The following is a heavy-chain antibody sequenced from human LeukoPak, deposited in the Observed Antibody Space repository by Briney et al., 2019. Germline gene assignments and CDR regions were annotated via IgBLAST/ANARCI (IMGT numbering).Heavy chain of an antibody. CDR3: ARDLCSGGSCYLRY. CDR2: IYTSGST. V-gene: IGHV4-4*07. D-gene: IGHD2-15*01. Sequence: SETLSLTCTVSGGSISSYYWSWIRQPAGKGLEWIGRIYTSGSTNYNPSLKSRVTMSVDTSKNQFSLKLSPVTAADTAVYYCARDLCSGGSCYLRYWGQGTLVTVSS. J-gene: IGHJ4*02. CDR1: GGSISSYY.